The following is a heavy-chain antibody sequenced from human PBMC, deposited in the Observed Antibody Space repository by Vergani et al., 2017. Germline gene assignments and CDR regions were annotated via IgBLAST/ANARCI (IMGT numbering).Heavy chain of an antibody. Sequence: QLQLQESGPGLVKPSQTLSLTCTVSGDAVSNDGYYWSWVRQAAGKGLEWIGRIELSGSTNHSPSLRGRVAISIDTSKNQFFLRLTSVTAADTAVYYCAVRPRVNLVGGEIVTKRTFDYWSQGSLVTVSS. V-gene: IGHV4-61*02. D-gene: IGHD3-10*01. CDR1: GDAVSNDGYY. CDR3: AVRPRVNLVGGEIVTKRTFDY. CDR2: IELSGST. J-gene: IGHJ4*02.